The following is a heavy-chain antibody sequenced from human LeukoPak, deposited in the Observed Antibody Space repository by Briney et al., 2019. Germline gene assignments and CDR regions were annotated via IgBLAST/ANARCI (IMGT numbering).Heavy chain of an antibody. CDR3: ARGLRGSPAFDY. V-gene: IGHV1-2*02. J-gene: IGHJ4*02. D-gene: IGHD2-2*01. CDR2: INPNSGGT. CDR1: GYTFTGYY. Sequence: GAPVKVSCKASGYTFTGYYMHWVRQAPGQGLEWMGWINPNSGGTNYAQKFQGRVTMTRNTSINTAYMELSRLRSDDTAVYYCARGLRGSPAFDYWGQGTLVTVSS.